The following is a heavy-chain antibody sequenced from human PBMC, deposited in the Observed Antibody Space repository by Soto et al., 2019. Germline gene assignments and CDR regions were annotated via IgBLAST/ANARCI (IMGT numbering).Heavy chain of an antibody. J-gene: IGHJ4*02. CDR2: IKSKTDGGTT. D-gene: IGHD4-17*01. CDR3: TTSYDYGDYDPFDY. CDR1: GFTFSNAW. V-gene: IGHV3-15*01. Sequence: GGSLRLSCAASGFTFSNAWMSWVRQAPGKGLEWVGRIKSKTDGGTTDYAAPVKGRFTISRDDSKNTLYLQMNSLKTEDTAVYYCTTSYDYGDYDPFDYWGQGTLVTVSS.